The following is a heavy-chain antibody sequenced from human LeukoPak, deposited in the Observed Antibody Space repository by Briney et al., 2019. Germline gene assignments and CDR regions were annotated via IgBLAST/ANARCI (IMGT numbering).Heavy chain of an antibody. D-gene: IGHD3-10*01. CDR3: AREGSYYYGSGSYYKELDY. CDR1: GFTFSSYE. CDR2: ISSSSGYI. J-gene: IGHJ4*02. Sequence: PGGSLRLSCAASGFTFSSYEMNWVRQAPGKGLEWVSYISSSSGYIYFADSVKGRFTISRDNAKNSLYLQMNSLRAEDTAVYYCAREGSYYYGSGSYYKELDYWGQGTLVTVSS. V-gene: IGHV3-21*01.